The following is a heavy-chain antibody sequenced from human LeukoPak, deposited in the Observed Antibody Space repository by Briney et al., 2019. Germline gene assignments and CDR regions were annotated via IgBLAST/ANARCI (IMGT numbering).Heavy chain of an antibody. Sequence: ASVKVSCKASGGTFSSYAISWVRQAPGQGLEWMGGIIPIFGTANYAQKFQGRVTITTDESTSPAYMELSSLRSEDTAVYYCARDGQQQIDYYIDVWGKGTTVTVSS. J-gene: IGHJ6*03. CDR2: IIPIFGTA. D-gene: IGHD6-13*01. V-gene: IGHV1-69*05. CDR1: GGTFSSYA. CDR3: ARDGQQQIDYYIDV.